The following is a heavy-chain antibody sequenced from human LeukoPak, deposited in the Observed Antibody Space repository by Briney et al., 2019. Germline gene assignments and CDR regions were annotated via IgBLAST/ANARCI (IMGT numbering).Heavy chain of an antibody. CDR2: ISYDGSNK. V-gene: IGHV3-30-3*01. J-gene: IGHJ4*02. CDR1: GFTFSSCA. Sequence: GGSLRLSCAASGFTFSSCAMHWVRQAPVKGLEWVSVISYDGSNKYYADSVKGRFTISRDNSKNTLYLQMNSLRAEDTAVYYCAREGIVLMVYAATFYYWGQGTLVTVSS. D-gene: IGHD2-8*01. CDR3: AREGIVLMVYAATFYY.